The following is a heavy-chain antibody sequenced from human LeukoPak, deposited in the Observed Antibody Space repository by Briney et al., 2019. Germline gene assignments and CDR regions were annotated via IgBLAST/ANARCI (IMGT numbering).Heavy chain of an antibody. J-gene: IGHJ5*02. D-gene: IGHD3-9*01. CDR1: NGSISSYY. CDR2: INHSGST. Sequence: PSETLSLTCTVSNGSISSYYWSWIRQPPGKGLEWIGEINHSGSTNYNPSLKSRVTISVDTSKNQFSLKLSSVTAADTAVYYCARGGGLLTGRNWFDPWGQGTLVTVSS. V-gene: IGHV4-34*01. CDR3: ARGGGLLTGRNWFDP.